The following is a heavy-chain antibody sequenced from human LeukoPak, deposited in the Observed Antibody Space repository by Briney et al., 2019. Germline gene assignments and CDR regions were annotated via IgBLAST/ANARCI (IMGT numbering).Heavy chain of an antibody. V-gene: IGHV1-69*13. D-gene: IGHD4-23*01. CDR2: IIPIFGTT. Sequence: ASVTVSFKASGGTFSSYAISWVRQAPGQGLEWMGGIIPIFGTTNYAQKLQGRVTITADESTSTAYMELSSLRPEDTAVYYCALLATTVVTRFDYWGQGTLVTVSS. CDR3: ALLATTVVTRFDY. CDR1: GGTFSSYA. J-gene: IGHJ4*02.